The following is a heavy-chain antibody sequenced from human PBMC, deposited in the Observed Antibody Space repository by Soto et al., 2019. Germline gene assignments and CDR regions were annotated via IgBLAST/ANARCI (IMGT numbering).Heavy chain of an antibody. V-gene: IGHV1-8*01. J-gene: IGHJ4*02. Sequence: QVQLVQSGAEVKKPGASVKVSCKASGYTFTSYDINWVRQATGQGLEWMGWMNPNSGNTGYAQKCQGRVTMTRNTSISTAYMELSSLRAEDTAVYYCARLFRLGTAMAPLGSWGQGTLVTVSS. CDR1: GYTFTSYD. CDR3: ARLFRLGTAMAPLGS. D-gene: IGHD5-18*01. CDR2: MNPNSGNT.